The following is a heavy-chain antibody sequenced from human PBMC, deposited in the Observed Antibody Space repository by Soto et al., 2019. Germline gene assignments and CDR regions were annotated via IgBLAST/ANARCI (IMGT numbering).Heavy chain of an antibody. CDR2: INPSGGRT. J-gene: IGHJ3*01. D-gene: IGHD6-19*01. Sequence: GASVKVSCKASGYTFTSYYMHWVRQAPGQGLEWMGIINPSGGRTTYAQKFQGRVTMTTDTSTSTVYMELSSLRSEDTAVYYCARISAVAGTGGDFWGQGTMVTVSS. V-gene: IGHV1-46*03. CDR1: GYTFTSYY. CDR3: ARISAVAGTGGDF.